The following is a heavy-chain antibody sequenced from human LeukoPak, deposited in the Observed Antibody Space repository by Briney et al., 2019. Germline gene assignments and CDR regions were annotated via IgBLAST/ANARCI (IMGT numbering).Heavy chain of an antibody. J-gene: IGHJ6*04. Sequence: GESLRISCKGSGYSFTSYWISWVRQMPGKGLEWMGRIDPSDSYTNYSPSFQGHVTISADKSISTAYLQWSSLKASDTAMYYCASPSLAAAGTNYYYGMDVWGKGTTVTVFS. CDR3: ASPSLAAAGTNYYYGMDV. D-gene: IGHD6-13*01. CDR2: IDPSDSYT. CDR1: GYSFTSYW. V-gene: IGHV5-10-1*01.